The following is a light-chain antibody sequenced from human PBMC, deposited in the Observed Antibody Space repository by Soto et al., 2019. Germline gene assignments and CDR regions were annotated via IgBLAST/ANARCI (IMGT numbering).Light chain of an antibody. CDR1: SSDVGDYKY. J-gene: IGLJ1*01. CDR3: SSYISSSTYV. Sequence: QSALTQPASVSGSPGQSITISCTGTSSDVGDYKYVSWYQQHPGKVPKLIIYEVSNRPSGVSNRFSGSKSGNTASLTISGLQAEDEADYYCSSYISSSTYVFGTGTQLTVL. V-gene: IGLV2-14*01. CDR2: EVS.